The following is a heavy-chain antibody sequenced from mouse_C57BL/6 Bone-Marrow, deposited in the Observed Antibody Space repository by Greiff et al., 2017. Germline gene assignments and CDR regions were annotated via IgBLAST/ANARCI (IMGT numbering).Heavy chain of an antibody. CDR3: ARHERYYEEEGYFDY. V-gene: IGHV1-62-2*01. J-gene: IGHJ2*01. CDR1: GYIFTEYT. D-gene: IGHD2-4*01. CDR2: FYPGSGSI. Sequence: QVQLQQSGAELVKPGASVKLSCKASGYIFTEYTIHWVKPRSGPGLEWIGWFYPGSGSIKDNERFKDKAKLTADNSSNTVYMERSRLTSEDSAVYLWARHERYYEEEGYFDYWGQGTTLTDSS.